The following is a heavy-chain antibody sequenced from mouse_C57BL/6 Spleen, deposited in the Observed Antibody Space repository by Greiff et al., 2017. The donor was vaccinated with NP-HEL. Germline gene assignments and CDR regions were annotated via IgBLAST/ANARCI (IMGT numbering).Heavy chain of an antibody. D-gene: IGHD2-10*01. J-gene: IGHJ3*01. Sequence: VQLQQSGPGLVQPSQSLSITCTVSGFSLTSYGVHWVRQSPGKGLEWLGAIRSGGSTDYYAAFISRLSINKDNSKSQVFFKMNSLQADDTAIYCCARKGLLLGFAYWGQGTLVTVSA. CDR3: ARKGLLLGFAY. CDR2: IRSGGST. CDR1: GFSLTSYG. V-gene: IGHV2-2*01.